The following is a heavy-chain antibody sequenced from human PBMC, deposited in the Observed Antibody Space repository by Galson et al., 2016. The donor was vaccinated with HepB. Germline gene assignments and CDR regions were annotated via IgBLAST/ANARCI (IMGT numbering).Heavy chain of an antibody. CDR2: IKQDGGEE. D-gene: IGHD3-10*01. V-gene: IGHV3-7*05. J-gene: IGHJ4*02. CDR3: ARRRGSGSHDY. CDR1: GFTLSSYW. Sequence: SLRLSCAASGFTLSSYWMSWVRQAPGKGLEWVANIKQDGGEEYYVDSVKGRFTISRDNAKNSLYLQMNSLRAEDTAVYYCARRRGSGSHDYWGQGTLVTVSS.